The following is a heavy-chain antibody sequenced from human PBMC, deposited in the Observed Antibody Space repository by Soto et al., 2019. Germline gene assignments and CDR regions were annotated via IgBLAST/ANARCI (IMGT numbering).Heavy chain of an antibody. V-gene: IGHV4-39*01. J-gene: IGHJ6*02. CDR2: IYYSGYT. Sequence: PSETLSLTCTVSGGSISSSSYYWGWIRQPPGKGLEWIGSIYYSGYTYYNPPLKSRVTISVDTSKNQFSLKLSSVTAADTAVYYCARHNGPLYLGYYYYMDVWGQGTTVTVSS. CDR3: ARHNGPLYLGYYYYMDV. CDR1: GGSISSSSYY.